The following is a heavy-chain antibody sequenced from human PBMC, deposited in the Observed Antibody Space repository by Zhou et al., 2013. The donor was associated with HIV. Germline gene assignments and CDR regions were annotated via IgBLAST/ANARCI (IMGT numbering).Heavy chain of an antibody. V-gene: IGHV1-69*11. CDR1: GGTFNNYA. J-gene: IGHJ6*03. CDR3: ARGGYYDSSGYYFYYYYMDV. D-gene: IGHD3-22*01. CDR2: IIPLLGTP. Sequence: QVQLVQSGSEVKKPGSSVKVSCRASGGTFNNYAVSWVRQAPGQGLEWMGGIIPLLGTPNYAQNFQGRLTITADESTSTAYMELSSLRSEDTAVYYCARGGYYDSSGYYFYYYYMDVWGRGTTVT.